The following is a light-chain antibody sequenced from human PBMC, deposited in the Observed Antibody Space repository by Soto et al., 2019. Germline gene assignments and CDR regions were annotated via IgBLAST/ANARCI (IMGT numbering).Light chain of an antibody. J-gene: IGLJ2*01. CDR1: TGAVTSGHY. Sequence: QAVVTQEPSLTVSPGETVTLTCGSSTGAVTSGHYPYWFQQKPGQAPRTLIYDTSNKHSWTPARFSGSLLGGKAALILSGAQPEDEAEYYCVLSYSGAGVVFGGGTKVTVL. V-gene: IGLV7-46*01. CDR3: VLSYSGAGVV. CDR2: DTS.